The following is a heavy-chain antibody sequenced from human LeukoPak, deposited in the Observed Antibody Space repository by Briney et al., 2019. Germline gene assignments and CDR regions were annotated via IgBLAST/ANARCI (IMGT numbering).Heavy chain of an antibody. D-gene: IGHD4-23*01. J-gene: IGHJ4*02. CDR3: ARDCPTAHDCGGNHFDY. CDR1: GFTFSHYS. Sequence: GGSLRLSCAAPGFTFSHYSMNWVRQAPGKGLEWASYISSSSSTIYYADSVKGRFTISRDNAKNSLYLQMNSLRAEDTAVYYCARDCPTAHDCGGNHFDYWGQGTLVTVSS. CDR2: ISSSSSTI. V-gene: IGHV3-48*04.